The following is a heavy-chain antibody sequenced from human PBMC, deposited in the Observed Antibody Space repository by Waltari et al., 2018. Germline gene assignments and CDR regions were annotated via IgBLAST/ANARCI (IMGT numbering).Heavy chain of an antibody. CDR2: INHDGNT. CDR1: GGSFSGDF. V-gene: IGHV4-34*01. Sequence: QVQLQQWGTRVLKPSKTLSLTCAVHGGSFSGDFWAWIRQPPGKGLEWIGEINHDGNTNYNPSLKSRVSISADMSKNQFSLKVTSVSAADTAVYYCASPAGRYSRSPFFDYWGQGTLVTVSS. J-gene: IGHJ4*02. D-gene: IGHD6-6*01. CDR3: ASPAGRYSRSPFFDY.